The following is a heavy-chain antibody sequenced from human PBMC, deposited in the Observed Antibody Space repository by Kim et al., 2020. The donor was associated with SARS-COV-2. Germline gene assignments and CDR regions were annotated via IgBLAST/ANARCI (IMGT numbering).Heavy chain of an antibody. CDR1: GYTFTSYA. CDR3: ARSVSGTTGTREQEVYYFDY. CDR2: INAGNGNT. Sequence: ASVKVSCKASGYTFTSYAMHWVRQAPGQRLEWMGWINAGNGNTKYSQKFQGRVTITRDTSASTAYMELSSLRSEDTAVYYCARSVSGTTGTREQEVYYFDYWGQGTLVTVSS. V-gene: IGHV1-3*01. D-gene: IGHD1-1*01. J-gene: IGHJ4*02.